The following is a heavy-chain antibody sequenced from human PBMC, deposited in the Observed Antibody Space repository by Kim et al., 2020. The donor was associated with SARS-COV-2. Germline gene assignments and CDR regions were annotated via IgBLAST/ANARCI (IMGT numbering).Heavy chain of an antibody. CDR3: ARLLWFGEYAAFDI. CDR1: GGSISSYY. D-gene: IGHD3-10*01. CDR2: IYYSGST. V-gene: IGHV4-59*13. Sequence: SETLSLTCTVSGGSISSYYWSWIRQPPGKGLEWIGYIYYSGSTNYNPSLKSRVTISVDTSKNQFSLKLSSVTAADTAVYYCARLLWFGEYAAFDICGQGTMVTVSS. J-gene: IGHJ3*02.